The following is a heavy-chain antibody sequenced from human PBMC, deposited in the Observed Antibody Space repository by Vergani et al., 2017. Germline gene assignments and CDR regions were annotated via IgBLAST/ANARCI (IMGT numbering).Heavy chain of an antibody. D-gene: IGHD3-22*01. CDR1: GFTFDDYA. V-gene: IGHV3-23*04. Sequence: EVQLVESGGGLVQPGRSLRLSCAASGFTFDDYAMHWVRQAPGKGLEWVSGISGSGGSTYYADSVKGRFTISRDNSKNTLYLQMNSLRAEDTAVYYCAREWLFPPYYYHYYMDVWGKGTTVTVSS. CDR2: ISGSGGST. CDR3: AREWLFPPYYYHYYMDV. J-gene: IGHJ6*03.